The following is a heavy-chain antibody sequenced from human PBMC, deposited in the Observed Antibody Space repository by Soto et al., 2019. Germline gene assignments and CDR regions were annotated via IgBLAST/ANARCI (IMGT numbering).Heavy chain of an antibody. V-gene: IGHV5-51*01. J-gene: IGHJ4*02. CDR2: IYPGDSDT. CDR3: ARHPFGAFPYYFDY. Sequence: GESLKISCKGSGYSFTTNWIGWVRQMPGKGLEWMGIIYPGDSDTRYSPSFQGQVTISADKSISTAYLQWSSLESSDTAMYYCARHPFGAFPYYFDYWGQGTLVTVSS. D-gene: IGHD3-10*01. CDR1: GYSFTTNW.